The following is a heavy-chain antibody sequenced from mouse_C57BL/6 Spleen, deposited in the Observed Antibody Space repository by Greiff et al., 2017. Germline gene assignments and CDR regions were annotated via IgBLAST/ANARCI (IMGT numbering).Heavy chain of an antibody. Sequence: VQRVESGPGLVAPSQSLSITCTVSGFSLTSYAISWVRQPPGKGLEWLGVIWTGGGTNYNSALKSRLSISKDNSKRQVFLKMNSLQTDDTARYYCASYDAEYYYAMDYWGQGTSVTVSS. D-gene: IGHD2-12*01. J-gene: IGHJ4*01. V-gene: IGHV2-9-1*01. CDR1: GFSLTSYA. CDR2: IWTGGGT. CDR3: ASYDAEYYYAMDY.